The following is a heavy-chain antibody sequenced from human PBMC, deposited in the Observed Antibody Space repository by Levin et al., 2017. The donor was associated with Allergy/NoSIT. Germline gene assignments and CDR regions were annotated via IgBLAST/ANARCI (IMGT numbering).Heavy chain of an antibody. V-gene: IGHV3-48*04. CDR3: ARDPVVTFYGMDV. CDR2: ISSSSSTI. D-gene: IGHD4-23*01. CDR1: GFTFSSYS. J-gene: IGHJ6*02. Sequence: GESLKISCAASGFTFSSYSMNWVRQAPGKGLEWVSYISSSSSTIYYADSVKGRFTISRDNAKNSLYLQMDSLRAEDTAVYYCARDPVVTFYGMDVWGQGTTVTVSS.